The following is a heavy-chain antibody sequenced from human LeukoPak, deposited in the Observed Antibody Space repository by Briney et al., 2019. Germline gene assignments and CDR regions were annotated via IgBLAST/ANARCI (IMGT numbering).Heavy chain of an antibody. CDR1: GYSISSGHY. V-gene: IGHV4-38-2*01. CDR2: IYESGNT. D-gene: IGHD2-8*01. Sequence: SETLSLTCSVSGYSISSGHYWGWIRQPPGKGLEWIGTIYESGNTYYNPSLKSRVTISVDTSKNQLYLKVSSVTAADTAVYYWARLEDGVLMMFESWGQGTLVTVSS. J-gene: IGHJ4*02. CDR3: ARLEDGVLMMFES.